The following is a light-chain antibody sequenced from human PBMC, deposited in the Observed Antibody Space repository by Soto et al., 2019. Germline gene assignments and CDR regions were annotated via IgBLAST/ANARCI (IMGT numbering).Light chain of an antibody. Sequence: EIVMTQSPVTLSVSPGERATLSCRASQSVTSNLAWYQQKPGQASRLLIYGASTRATGIPARFSGSGSGTEFTLTISTLQSEDFAIDYCQKFNDWPRTVGQGTKVEIK. CDR3: QKFNDWPRT. V-gene: IGKV3-15*01. CDR2: GAS. CDR1: QSVTSN. J-gene: IGKJ1*01.